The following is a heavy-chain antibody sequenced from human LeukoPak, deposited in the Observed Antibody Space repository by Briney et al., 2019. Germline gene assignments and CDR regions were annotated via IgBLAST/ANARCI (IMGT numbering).Heavy chain of an antibody. J-gene: IGHJ3*02. V-gene: IGHV3-23*01. CDR1: GFAFSSYA. Sequence: PGGSLRLSCVASGFAFSSYAMNWVRQAPGKGLEWVSSISGSGDSTYYADSVKGRFTISRDISKNTLYLQMISLRAEDTAIYYCATLYRYSGSQEAFDIWGQGTMVTVSS. CDR2: ISGSGDST. D-gene: IGHD1-26*01. CDR3: ATLYRYSGSQEAFDI.